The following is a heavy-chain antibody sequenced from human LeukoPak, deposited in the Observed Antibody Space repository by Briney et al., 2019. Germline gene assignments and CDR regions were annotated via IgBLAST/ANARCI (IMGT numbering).Heavy chain of an antibody. CDR3: ARPGDCSSTSCYTLDY. Sequence: GASVKVSCKASGGTFSSYAISWVRQAPGQGLEWMGGIIPIFGTANYAQKFQGRVTITTDESTSTAYMELSSLRSEDTAVYYCARPGDCSSTSCYTLDYWGQGTLVTVSS. V-gene: IGHV1-69*05. J-gene: IGHJ4*02. CDR1: GGTFSSYA. D-gene: IGHD2-2*02. CDR2: IIPIFGTA.